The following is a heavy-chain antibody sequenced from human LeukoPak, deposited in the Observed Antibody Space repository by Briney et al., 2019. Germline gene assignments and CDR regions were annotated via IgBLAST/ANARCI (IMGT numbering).Heavy chain of an antibody. D-gene: IGHD3-10*01. J-gene: IGHJ4*02. CDR1: GFTFSDYE. CDR2: ISSSDGTT. Sequence: GGSLRLSCAASGFTFSDYEMNWVRQAPGKGLEWISYISSSDGTTYYADSVKGRFTISRDNARNSLYLQMNGLRADDTAVYYCARDGDLAPEVLFDFWGQGTLVTVSS. V-gene: IGHV3-48*03. CDR3: ARDGDLAPEVLFDF.